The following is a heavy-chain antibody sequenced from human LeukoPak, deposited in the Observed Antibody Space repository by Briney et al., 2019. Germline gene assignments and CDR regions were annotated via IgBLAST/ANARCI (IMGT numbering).Heavy chain of an antibody. V-gene: IGHV4-59*01. CDR3: ASQLEQDAFDI. Sequence: PSETLCLTCTVSGGSISSYYWSWIRQPPGKGLEWIGYICYSGSTNYNPSLKSRVTISVDTSKNQFPLKLSSVTAADTAVYYCASQLEQDAFDIWGQGTMVTVSS. CDR2: ICYSGST. CDR1: GGSISSYY. D-gene: IGHD1-1*01. J-gene: IGHJ3*02.